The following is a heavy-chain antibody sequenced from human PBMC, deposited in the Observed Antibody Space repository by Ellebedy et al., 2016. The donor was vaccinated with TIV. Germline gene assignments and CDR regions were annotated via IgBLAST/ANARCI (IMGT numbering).Heavy chain of an antibody. J-gene: IGHJ4*02. CDR3: ARGGYGSGSLPYYFEY. D-gene: IGHD3-10*01. CDR2: IHHRGIT. Sequence: SETLSLTCTVSGYSLTSGYYWGWIRQPPGKGLEWIGNIHHRGITYYTPSLQSRVTIAVDTSKNQFSLKLSSVTAADTAVYSCARGGYGSGSLPYYFEYWGQGALVSVSS. CDR1: GYSLTSGYY. V-gene: IGHV4-38-2*02.